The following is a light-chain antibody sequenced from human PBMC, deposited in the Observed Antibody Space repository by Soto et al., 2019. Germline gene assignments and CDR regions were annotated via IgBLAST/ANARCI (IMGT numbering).Light chain of an antibody. CDR3: QQYNNWPQT. CDR1: QSVSNNY. V-gene: IGKV3-20*01. Sequence: EIVLTQSPGTLSLSPGERATLSCRASQSVSNNYLAWYQQKPGQAPRLLIYGASSRATGIPDRFSGSGSGTDFTLTISSLQSEDFAVYYCQQYNNWPQTFGQGTKVDNK. CDR2: GAS. J-gene: IGKJ1*01.